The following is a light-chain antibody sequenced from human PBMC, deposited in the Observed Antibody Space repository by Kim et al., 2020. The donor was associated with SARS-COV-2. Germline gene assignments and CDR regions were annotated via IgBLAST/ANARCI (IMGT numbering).Light chain of an antibody. CDR3: QSYDSSNPWV. V-gene: IGLV6-57*03. CDR1: SVSIASNY. CDR2: EDN. Sequence: VTTSCPRSSVSIASNYVQWYQQRPGSAPTTVIYEDNQRPSGVPDRFSGSIDSSSNSASLTISGLKTEDEADYYCQSYDSSNPWVFGGGTQLTVL. J-gene: IGLJ3*02.